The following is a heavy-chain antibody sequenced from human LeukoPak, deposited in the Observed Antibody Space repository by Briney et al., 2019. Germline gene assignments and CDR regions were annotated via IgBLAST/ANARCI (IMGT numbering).Heavy chain of an antibody. V-gene: IGHV4-4*07. D-gene: IGHD6-6*01. CDR3: ATRIGGGSSYYFDY. CDR2: IYITGST. J-gene: IGHJ4*02. Sequence: SETLSLTCTVSGGSFSSYYWSWVRQPAGKGLEWIGRIYITGSTNYNPSLKSRVSMSVDTSKNQFSLKLSSVTAADTAVYYCATRIGGGSSYYFDYWGQGTLVTVSS. CDR1: GGSFSSYY.